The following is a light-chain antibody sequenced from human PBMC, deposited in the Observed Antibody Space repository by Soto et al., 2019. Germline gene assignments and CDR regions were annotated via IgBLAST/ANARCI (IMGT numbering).Light chain of an antibody. Sequence: QSVLTQPASVSGSPGQSITISCTGTSSDVGGYNYVSWYQQHPGKPPKLMIYEVSNRPSGVSNRFSGSKSGNTASLPISWLQAEDEADYYCSSYTSSSTLVFGTGTKLTVL. J-gene: IGLJ1*01. CDR2: EVS. V-gene: IGLV2-14*01. CDR3: SSYTSSSTLV. CDR1: SSDVGGYNY.